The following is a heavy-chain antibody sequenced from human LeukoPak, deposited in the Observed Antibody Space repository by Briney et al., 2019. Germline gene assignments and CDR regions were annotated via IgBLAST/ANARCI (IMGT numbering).Heavy chain of an antibody. V-gene: IGHV1-2*06. CDR2: INPSSGGT. CDR3: ASQHPIGIAVAVTHY. Sequence: ASVKVSCKASGYTFTGYYMHWVRQAPGQGLEGMGRINPSSGGTNYAQKFQGRVTMTRDTSISTAYMELSRLRSDDTAVYYCASQHPIGIAVAVTHYWGQGTLVTVSS. J-gene: IGHJ4*02. D-gene: IGHD6-19*01. CDR1: GYTFTGYY.